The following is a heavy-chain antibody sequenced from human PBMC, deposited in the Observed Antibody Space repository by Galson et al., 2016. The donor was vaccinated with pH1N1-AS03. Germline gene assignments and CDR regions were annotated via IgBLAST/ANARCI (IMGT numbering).Heavy chain of an antibody. CDR2: IIPIFGTA. Sequence: GIIPIFGTANYAQKFQGRVTITADESTSTAYMELSSLRSEDTAVYYCARGGISYGSGSYYPAFDYWGQGTLVTVSS. CDR3: ARGGISYGSGSYYPAFDY. D-gene: IGHD3-10*01. J-gene: IGHJ4*02. V-gene: IGHV1-69*01.